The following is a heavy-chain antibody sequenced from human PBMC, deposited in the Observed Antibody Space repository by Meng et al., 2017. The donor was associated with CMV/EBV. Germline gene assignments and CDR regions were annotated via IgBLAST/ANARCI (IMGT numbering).Heavy chain of an antibody. CDR3: ARQDIVVVPAALPNWFDP. V-gene: IGHV4-39*01. D-gene: IGHD2-2*01. J-gene: IGHJ5*02. CDR2: IYYSGST. CDR1: GGSTSSSSYY. Sequence: GSLRLSCTVSGGSTSSSSYYWGWIRQPPGKGLEWIGSIYYSGSTYYNPSLKSRVTISVDTSKNQFSLKLSSVTAADTAVYYCARQDIVVVPAALPNWFDPWGQGTLVTVSS.